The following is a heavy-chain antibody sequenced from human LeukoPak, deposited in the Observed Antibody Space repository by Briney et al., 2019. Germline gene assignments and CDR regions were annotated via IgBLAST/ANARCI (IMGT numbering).Heavy chain of an antibody. CDR1: EFTVSSYH. Sequence: GGSLRLSCAASEFTVSSYHLSWVRQAPGKGLEWVSYISSSGKNIYFADSVKGRFTISRDNAKNSLFLQMNSLRAEDTAVYYCARVTYAVPDYWGQGTLVAVSS. CDR3: ARVTYAVPDY. V-gene: IGHV3-48*04. D-gene: IGHD2/OR15-2a*01. J-gene: IGHJ4*02. CDR2: ISSSGKNI.